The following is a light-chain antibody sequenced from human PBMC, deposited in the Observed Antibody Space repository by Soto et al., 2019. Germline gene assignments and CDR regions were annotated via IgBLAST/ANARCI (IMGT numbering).Light chain of an antibody. V-gene: IGKV3-20*01. Sequence: EIVLTQSPGTLSLSPGESGTLSCRASQSLSSGFLAWYQQRPGQAPRLLIYAASSRATSIPDRFSGTGSGTDFTLTISRLEPEDFAVYYCQQFASLPRTFGQGTKVEIK. CDR2: AAS. CDR3: QQFASLPRT. CDR1: QSLSSGF. J-gene: IGKJ1*01.